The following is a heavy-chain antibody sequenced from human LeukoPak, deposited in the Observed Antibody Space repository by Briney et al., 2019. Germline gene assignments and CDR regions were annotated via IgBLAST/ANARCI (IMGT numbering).Heavy chain of an antibody. V-gene: IGHV1-69*01. D-gene: IGHD4-17*01. Sequence: GSSVKVSCKASGGTFISYAISWVRQAPGQGLEWMGGIIPIFGTANYAQKFQGRVTITADESTSTAYMELSSLRSEDTAVYYCASSYGDYVLWVYWGQGTLVTVSS. CDR2: IIPIFGTA. CDR1: GGTFISYA. CDR3: ASSYGDYVLWVY. J-gene: IGHJ4*02.